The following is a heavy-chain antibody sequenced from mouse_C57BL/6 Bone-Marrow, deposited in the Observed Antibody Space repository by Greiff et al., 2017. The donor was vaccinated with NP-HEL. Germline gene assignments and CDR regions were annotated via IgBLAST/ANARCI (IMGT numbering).Heavy chain of an antibody. CDR2: IYPGSGST. Sequence: QVQLQQPGAELVKPGASVKMSCKASGYTFTSYWITWVKQRPGQGLEWIGDIYPGSGSTNYNEKFKSKGTLTVDTSSSTAYMQLSSLTSEDSAVYYCARREFITTVVAPYYYAMDYWGQGTSVTVSS. CDR3: ARREFITTVVAPYYYAMDY. V-gene: IGHV1-55*01. J-gene: IGHJ4*01. D-gene: IGHD1-1*01. CDR1: GYTFTSYW.